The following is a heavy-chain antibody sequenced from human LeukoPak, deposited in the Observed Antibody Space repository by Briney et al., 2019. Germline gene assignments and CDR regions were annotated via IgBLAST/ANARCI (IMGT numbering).Heavy chain of an antibody. D-gene: IGHD2-15*01. CDR1: GGSIISSSHY. V-gene: IGHV4-39*07. J-gene: IGHJ5*02. CDR3: ARDAHCTGVSCYSPYNWFDP. CDR2: IYYSGST. Sequence: SETLSLTCTVSGGSIISSSHYWGWIRQPPGKGLEWIGSIYYSGSTYYNPSLQSRVTISVDTAKNQFSLKVTSVTAADTAAYYCARDAHCTGVSCYSPYNWFDPWGQGTLVTVSS.